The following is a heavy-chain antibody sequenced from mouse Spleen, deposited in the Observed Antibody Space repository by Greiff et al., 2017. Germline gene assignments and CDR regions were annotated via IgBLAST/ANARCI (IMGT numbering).Heavy chain of an antibody. CDR3: ALLPDY. CDR2: ISYDGSN. Sequence: DVKLQESGPGLVKPSQSLSLTCSVTGYSITSGYYWNWIRQFPGNKLEWMGYISYDGSNNYNPSLKNRISITRDTSKNQFFLKLNSVTTEDTATYYCALLPDYWGQGTTLTVSS. CDR1: GYSITSGYY. J-gene: IGHJ2*01. V-gene: IGHV3-6*01.